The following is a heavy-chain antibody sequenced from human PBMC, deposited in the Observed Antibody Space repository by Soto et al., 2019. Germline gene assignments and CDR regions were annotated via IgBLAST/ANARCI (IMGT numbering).Heavy chain of an antibody. V-gene: IGHV1-18*01. Sequence: ASVKVSCKTSGYTFSNYGITCVRQAPGQALEWLGWISLYSDGTNYAQKFQGRVSMTTDTSTTTAYMELRSLRSDDTAVYYCARVVPGAEAWFGPWGQGTLVTDSS. CDR2: ISLYSDGT. J-gene: IGHJ5*02. CDR3: ARVVPGAEAWFGP. CDR1: GYTFSNYG. D-gene: IGHD1-26*01.